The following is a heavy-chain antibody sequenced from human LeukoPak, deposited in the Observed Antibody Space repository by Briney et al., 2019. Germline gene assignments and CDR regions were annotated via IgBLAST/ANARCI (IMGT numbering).Heavy chain of an antibody. CDR2: VYHSGIT. Sequence: SSETLSLTCSVSGASITSDYWSWIRQPPGKGPEWIGYVYHSGITKYNPSLNSRVTISLDTSRNQFSLKLNSVTAADTAVYYCAKSNGYGLIDIWGQGTMVTVSS. D-gene: IGHD3-22*01. CDR3: AKSNGYGLIDI. CDR1: GASITSDY. J-gene: IGHJ3*02. V-gene: IGHV4-59*12.